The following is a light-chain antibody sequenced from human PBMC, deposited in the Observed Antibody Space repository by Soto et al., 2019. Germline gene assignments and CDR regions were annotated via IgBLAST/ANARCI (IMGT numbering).Light chain of an antibody. V-gene: IGLV2-23*01. J-gene: IGLJ1*01. CDR1: RSDVGSGSHNL. Sequence: QSALTQPASVSGSPGQSITISCTGTRSDVGSGSHNLVSWYQQRPGKAPKLMIYEGTKRPSGVSHRFSGSKSGNTASLTISGLRAEDEADYYCCSYAGSFTYVFGPGTKVTVL. CDR3: CSYAGSFTYV. CDR2: EGT.